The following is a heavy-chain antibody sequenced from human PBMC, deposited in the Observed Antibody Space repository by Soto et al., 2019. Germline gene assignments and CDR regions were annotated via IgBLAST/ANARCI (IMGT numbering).Heavy chain of an antibody. V-gene: IGHV1-69*01. D-gene: IGHD6-19*01. J-gene: IGHJ3*01. CDR1: GGTLNKHA. CDR2: IIPMLGIP. Sequence: QVQLVQSGAEVKKPGSSVKVSCRASGGTLNKHAITWVRRAPGQGLEWLGGIIPMLGIPNYPQKFQGRVTITADDSTNTSNMELIGLTSDDTAVYYCARGGTSGWLKGAYDVWGQGTMVTVSS. CDR3: ARGGTSGWLKGAYDV.